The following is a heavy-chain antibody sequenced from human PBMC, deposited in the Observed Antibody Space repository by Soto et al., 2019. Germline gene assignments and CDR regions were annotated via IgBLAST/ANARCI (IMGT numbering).Heavy chain of an antibody. CDR1: GVTVSSND. Sequence: GGSLRLSCAASGVTVSSNDMSWVRQAPGKGLEWVSVIYIGGSTYYADSVKGRFTISRDNSKNTLYLQMNSLRAEDTAVYYCARPNGYSGYGGAFDIWGQGTMVTVSS. D-gene: IGHD5-12*01. CDR2: IYIGGST. V-gene: IGHV3-53*01. CDR3: ARPNGYSGYGGAFDI. J-gene: IGHJ3*02.